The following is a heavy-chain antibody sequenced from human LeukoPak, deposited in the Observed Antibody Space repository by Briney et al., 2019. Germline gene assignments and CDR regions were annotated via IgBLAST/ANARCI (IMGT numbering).Heavy chain of an antibody. D-gene: IGHD1-1*01. V-gene: IGHV3-23*01. Sequence: GGSLRLSCAASGFTFSSYWMSWVRQAPGKGLAWVSTISSGGSTYYADSVKGRFTISRDNSKNTLYLQMNSLRAEDTAVHYCAKVKIGTTGTFDYWGQGTLVTVSS. CDR3: AKVKIGTTGTFDY. J-gene: IGHJ4*02. CDR1: GFTFSSYW. CDR2: ISSGGST.